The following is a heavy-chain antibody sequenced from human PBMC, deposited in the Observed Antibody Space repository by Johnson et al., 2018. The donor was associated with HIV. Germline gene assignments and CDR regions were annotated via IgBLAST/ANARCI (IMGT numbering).Heavy chain of an antibody. V-gene: IGHV3-30*03. CDR2: ISSDGSNK. CDR1: GFTFSSYG. CDR3: PTSGNDDDDAFDI. J-gene: IGHJ3*02. Sequence: QVQLVESGGGVVQPGRSLRLSCAASGFTFSSYGMHWVRQAPGKGLEGVAVISSDGSNKYYAASMKGRFTISRDNSKNTLYVQMNRLRAEATAVYYCPTSGNDDDDAFDIWGQGTMFTVSS. D-gene: IGHD3-10*01.